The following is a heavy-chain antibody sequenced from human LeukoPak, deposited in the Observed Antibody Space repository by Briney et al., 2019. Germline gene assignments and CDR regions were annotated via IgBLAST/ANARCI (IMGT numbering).Heavy chain of an antibody. CDR1: GGSISSSSYY. Sequence: SETLSLTCTVSGGSISSSSYYWGWIRQPPGKGLEWIGSIYHSGSTNYNPSLKSRVTISVDKSKNQFSLKLSSVTAADTAVYYCATVPEIYGDYDSDYWGQGTLVTVSS. V-gene: IGHV4-39*07. CDR2: IYHSGST. CDR3: ATVPEIYGDYDSDY. D-gene: IGHD4-17*01. J-gene: IGHJ4*02.